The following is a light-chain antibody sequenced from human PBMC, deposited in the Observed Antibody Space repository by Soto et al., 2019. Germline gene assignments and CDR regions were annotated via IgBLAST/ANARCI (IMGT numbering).Light chain of an antibody. Sequence: GTLSLSPGERATLSCRASQSVSSSYLGWYQQKPGQAPRLLIYGASSRATGIPDRFNGSGSGTDFTLNISRLEPEDFAVYYCQQYGKSPYTFGQGTRLEIK. V-gene: IGKV3-20*01. CDR1: QSVSSSY. CDR3: QQYGKSPYT. CDR2: GAS. J-gene: IGKJ5*01.